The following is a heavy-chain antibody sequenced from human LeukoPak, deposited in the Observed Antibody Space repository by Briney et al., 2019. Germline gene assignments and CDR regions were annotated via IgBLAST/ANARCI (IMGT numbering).Heavy chain of an antibody. V-gene: IGHV3-23*01. Sequence: GGSLRLSCAASGFTVSNNYMSWVRQAPGKGLEWVSAISGSGGSTYYADSVKGRFTISRDNSKNTLYLQMNSLRAEDTAVYYCAKLGGSYRFDYWGQGTLVTVSS. CDR3: AKLGGSYRFDY. J-gene: IGHJ4*02. CDR2: ISGSGGST. D-gene: IGHD1-26*01. CDR1: GFTVSNNY.